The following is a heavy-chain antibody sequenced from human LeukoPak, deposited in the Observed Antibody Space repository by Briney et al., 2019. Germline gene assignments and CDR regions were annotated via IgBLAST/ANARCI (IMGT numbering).Heavy chain of an antibody. CDR2: IWYDGSNK. CDR3: ARAGNYDSSGYLDPFDY. J-gene: IGHJ4*02. CDR1: GFTFSSYG. Sequence: PGGSLRLSCAASGFTFSSYGMHWVRQAPGKGLEWVAVIWYDGSNKYYADSVKGRFTISRDNSKNTLYLQMNSLRAEDTAVYYCARAGNYDSSGYLDPFDYWGQGTLVTVSS. D-gene: IGHD3-22*01. V-gene: IGHV3-33*01.